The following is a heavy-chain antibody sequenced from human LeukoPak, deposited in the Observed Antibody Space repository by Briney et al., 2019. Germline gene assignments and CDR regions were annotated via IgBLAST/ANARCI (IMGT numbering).Heavy chain of an antibody. Sequence: GASVKVSCKASGYTFTSYDINWVRQATGQGLEWMGWINSNSGGTNYAQKFQGRVTMTRDTFISTAYMELSRLRSDDTAVYYCARVPHSGYAVGWGQGTLVTVSS. CDR1: GYTFTSYD. V-gene: IGHV1-2*02. CDR2: INSNSGGT. D-gene: IGHD5-12*01. J-gene: IGHJ4*02. CDR3: ARVPHSGYAVG.